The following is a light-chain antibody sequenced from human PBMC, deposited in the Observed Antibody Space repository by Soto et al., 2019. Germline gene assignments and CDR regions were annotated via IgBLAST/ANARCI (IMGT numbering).Light chain of an antibody. CDR1: TSDVGGYNF. CDR2: EVS. Sequence: QSALTPPTSVSGSPGQSITISCNGTTSDVGGYNFVSWFQQLPGNAPKLIIYEVSHRPSGISTRFSASKSGNTASLTISGLQAEDEADYYGSSYTDSGVLFGGGTKLTVL. V-gene: IGLV2-14*01. CDR3: SSYTDSGVL. J-gene: IGLJ3*02.